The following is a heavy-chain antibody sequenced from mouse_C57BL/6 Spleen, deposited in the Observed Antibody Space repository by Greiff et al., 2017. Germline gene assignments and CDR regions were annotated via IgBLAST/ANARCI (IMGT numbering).Heavy chain of an antibody. J-gene: IGHJ1*03. Sequence: EVQLQQSGPELVKPGASVKIPCKASGYTFTDYNMHWVKQSHGQSLEWIGDINPNNGGTIYNQKFKGKATLTEDKSSSTSYMQLRSLTSEDTAVYYCAREGVLRYFDVWGTGTSVTVSS. CDR2: INPNNGGT. CDR1: GYTFTDYN. V-gene: IGHV1-18*01. CDR3: AREGVLRYFDV.